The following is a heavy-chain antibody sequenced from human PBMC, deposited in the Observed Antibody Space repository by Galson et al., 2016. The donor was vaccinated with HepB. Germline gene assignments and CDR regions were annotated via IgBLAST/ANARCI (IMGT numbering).Heavy chain of an antibody. V-gene: IGHV4-59*12. CDR1: GGSTSGYY. CDR3: ARAPDSGFDVYGWSH. CDR2: ISHSGST. D-gene: IGHD5-12*01. Sequence: SETLSLTCSVSGGSTSGYYWSWIRQPPGKGLEWIGYISHSGSTNNNPSLKSRVAISIDTSGNHFYLDLRSVTAADTATYYCARAPDSGFDVYGWSHWGQGALVTVSS. J-gene: IGHJ4*02.